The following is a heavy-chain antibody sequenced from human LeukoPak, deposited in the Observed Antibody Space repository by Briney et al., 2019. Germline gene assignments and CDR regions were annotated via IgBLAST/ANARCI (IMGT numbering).Heavy chain of an antibody. V-gene: IGHV3-23*01. D-gene: IGHD5-18*01. J-gene: IGHJ4*02. CDR2: ITGGGGST. CDR1: GFSFSSYA. CDR3: AKGGDTAMVTGH. Sequence: SGGSLRLSCAASGFSFSSYAMTWVRQAPGKGLNWVSAITGGGGSTYYADSVKGRFAISRDNSKNTLYLQMNSLRAEDTAVYYCAKGGDTAMVTGHWGQGTLVTVSS.